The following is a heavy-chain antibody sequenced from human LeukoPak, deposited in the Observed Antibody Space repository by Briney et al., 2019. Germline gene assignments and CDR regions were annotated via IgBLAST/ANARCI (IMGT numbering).Heavy chain of an antibody. CDR3: ARGNGD. D-gene: IGHD2-8*01. Sequence: GSLRLSCAASGFTFSTYSMNLVRQPPGKGLEWIGEINHSGSTNYNPSLKSRVTISVDTSKNQFSLKLSSVTAADTAVYYCARGNGDWGQGTLVTVSS. CDR2: INHSGST. CDR1: GFTFSTYS. J-gene: IGHJ4*02. V-gene: IGHV4-34*01.